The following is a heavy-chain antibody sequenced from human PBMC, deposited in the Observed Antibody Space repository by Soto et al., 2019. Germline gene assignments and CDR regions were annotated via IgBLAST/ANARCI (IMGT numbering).Heavy chain of an antibody. CDR1: GGSIRSPNFS. V-gene: IGHV4-31*03. CDR2: IYYNGTT. CDR3: ARDHPHSYGVYYFDY. J-gene: IGHJ4*02. D-gene: IGHD5-18*01. Sequence: PSETLSLTCTVIGGSIRSPNFSWSWIRQHPGKDPEWIGNIYYNGTTTYSPSLESRLTISLDPSKNQFSLTLKSVTAADTAVYYCARDHPHSYGVYYFDYWGQGTPVTVSS.